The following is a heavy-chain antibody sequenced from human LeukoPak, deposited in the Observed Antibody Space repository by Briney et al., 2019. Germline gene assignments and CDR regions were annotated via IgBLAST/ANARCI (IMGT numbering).Heavy chain of an antibody. J-gene: IGHJ4*02. V-gene: IGHV1-69*13. Sequence: SVKVSCKASGGTFSSYAISWVRQAPGQGLEWMGGIIPIFGTANYAQKFQGRVTITADESTSTAYMGLSSLRSEDTAVYYCATPGTYYYDSSGSYYFDYWGQGTLVTVSS. D-gene: IGHD3-22*01. CDR2: IIPIFGTA. CDR1: GGTFSSYA. CDR3: ATPGTYYYDSSGSYYFDY.